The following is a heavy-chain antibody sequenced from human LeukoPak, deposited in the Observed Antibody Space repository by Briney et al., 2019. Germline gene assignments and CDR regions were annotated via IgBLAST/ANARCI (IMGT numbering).Heavy chain of an antibody. D-gene: IGHD3-16*01. Sequence: GESLKISCETSGYSFTTYWIGWVRQMPGAGLEWVGAIYPDDSDTRYSPSFQGQVAISADKSVRTAYLQWNSLKASDTAMYYCARQRGAWGTINWFDPWGQGTLVTVSS. J-gene: IGHJ5*02. V-gene: IGHV5-51*01. CDR3: ARQRGAWGTINWFDP. CDR1: GYSFTTYW. CDR2: IYPDDSDT.